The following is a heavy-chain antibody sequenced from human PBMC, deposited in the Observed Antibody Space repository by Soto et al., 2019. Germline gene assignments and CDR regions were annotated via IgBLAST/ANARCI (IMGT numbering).Heavy chain of an antibody. CDR3: ARAKYDYIWGSYHPFDQ. CDR2: INVGDDKT. V-gene: IGHV1-3*01. CDR1: GKSFVNFA. J-gene: IGHJ4*02. Sequence: QVQLVQSGAEVKKPGASVRLSCKVSGKSFVNFAVHWVHQTPRQRPEWMGRINVGDDKTKYSEKFQGRVIVSYDTSATTAYMELRALSSEDTAVYYCARAKYDYIWGSYHPFDQWAQGAQVTVAS. D-gene: IGHD3-16*02.